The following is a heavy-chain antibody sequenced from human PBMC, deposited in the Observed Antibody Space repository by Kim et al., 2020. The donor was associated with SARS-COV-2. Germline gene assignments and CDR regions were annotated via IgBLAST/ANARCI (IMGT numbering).Heavy chain of an antibody. J-gene: IGHJ4*02. CDR3: ARPGYYGSGNFGAFDY. V-gene: IGHV5-10-1*01. D-gene: IGHD3-10*01. Sequence: SFQGHVTISADKSISTAYLQWSSLKASDTAMYYCARPGYYGSGNFGAFDYWGQGTLVTVSS.